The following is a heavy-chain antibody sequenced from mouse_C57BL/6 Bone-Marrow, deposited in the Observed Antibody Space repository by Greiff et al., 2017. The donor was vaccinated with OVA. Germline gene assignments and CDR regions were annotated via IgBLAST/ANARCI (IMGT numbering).Heavy chain of an antibody. CDR2: IYPGSGST. Sequence: VKLQQPGAELVKPGASVKMSCKASGYTFTSYWITWVKQRPGQGLEWIGDIYPGSGSTNYNEKFKSKATLTVDTSSSTAYMQLSSLTSEDSAVYYCARSFTTVPMDYWGQGTSVTVSS. CDR3: ARSFTTVPMDY. CDR1: GYTFTSYW. D-gene: IGHD1-1*01. J-gene: IGHJ4*01. V-gene: IGHV1-55*01.